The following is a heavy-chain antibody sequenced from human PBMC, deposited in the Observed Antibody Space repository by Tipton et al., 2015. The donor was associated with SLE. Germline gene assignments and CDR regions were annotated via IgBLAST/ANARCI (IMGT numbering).Heavy chain of an antibody. D-gene: IGHD3-3*01. CDR3: ARDESGYSDY. Sequence: SLRLSCSASGFTFSSYAMYWVRQAPGKGLEYVSVISNNGGGTYYADSVKGRFTISRDNSKNTLYLQMSSLRAEDTAVYYCARDESGYSDYWGQGTLVTVSS. CDR1: GFTFSSYA. V-gene: IGHV3-64D*06. CDR2: ISNNGGGT. J-gene: IGHJ4*02.